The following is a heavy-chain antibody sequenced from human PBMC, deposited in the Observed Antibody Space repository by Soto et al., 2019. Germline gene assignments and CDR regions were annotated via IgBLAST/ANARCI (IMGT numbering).Heavy chain of an antibody. CDR3: AKDYYDILTGYPYYYYMDV. J-gene: IGHJ6*03. D-gene: IGHD3-9*01. Sequence: GGSLRLSCAASGFTFSSYGMNWVRQAPGKGLEWVSYISSGNSTIYYADSVKGRFTISRDNAKNSLYLQMNSLRADDTAVYYCAKDYYDILTGYPYYYYMDVWGKGTTVTVSS. CDR2: ISSGNSTI. V-gene: IGHV3-48*01. CDR1: GFTFSSYG.